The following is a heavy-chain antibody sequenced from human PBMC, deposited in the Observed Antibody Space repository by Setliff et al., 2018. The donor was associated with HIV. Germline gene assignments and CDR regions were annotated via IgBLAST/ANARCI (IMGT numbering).Heavy chain of an antibody. CDR1: GFTFSNAW. J-gene: IGHJ4*02. D-gene: IGHD5-18*01. CDR3: ARLVPPYYTVMARDY. CDR2: IYYSGST. V-gene: IGHV4-59*08. Sequence: PGGSLRLSCAASGFTFSNAWMSWVRQPPGKGLEWIGYIYYSGSTYYNPSLKSRVTISVDTSKNQFSLKLNSVTAADTAVYYCARLVPPYYTVMARDYWGQGTLVTVSS.